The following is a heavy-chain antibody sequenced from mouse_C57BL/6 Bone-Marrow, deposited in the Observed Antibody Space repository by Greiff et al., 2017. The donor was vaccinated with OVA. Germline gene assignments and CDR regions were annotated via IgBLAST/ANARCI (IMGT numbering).Heavy chain of an antibody. CDR2: ISSGGSYT. Sequence: EVQVVESGGDLVKPGGSLKLSCAASGFTFSSYGMSWVRQTPDKRLEWVATISSGGSYTYYPDSVKGRFTISRDNAKNTLYLQMSSLKSEDTAMYYCARQGGLAYWGQGTLVTVSA. J-gene: IGHJ3*01. D-gene: IGHD3-3*01. CDR3: ARQGGLAY. CDR1: GFTFSSYG. V-gene: IGHV5-6*01.